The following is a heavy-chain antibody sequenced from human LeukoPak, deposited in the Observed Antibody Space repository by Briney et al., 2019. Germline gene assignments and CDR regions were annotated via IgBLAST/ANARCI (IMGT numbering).Heavy chain of an antibody. Sequence: GGTLRLSCAASGFTFSSYAMSWVRQAPGKGLEWVSGFSVGDGITYYADSVKGRFTISRDNSKNTLYLQMNSLRAEDTAVYYCARDQLAYCGGDCYTDFWGQGTLVTVSS. CDR2: FSVGDGIT. D-gene: IGHD2-21*02. CDR3: ARDQLAYCGGDCYTDF. CDR1: GFTFSSYA. V-gene: IGHV3-23*01. J-gene: IGHJ4*02.